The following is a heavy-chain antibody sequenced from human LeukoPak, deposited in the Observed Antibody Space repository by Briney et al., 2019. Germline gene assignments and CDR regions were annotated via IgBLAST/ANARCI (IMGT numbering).Heavy chain of an antibody. CDR2: ISSSGSTI. CDR1: GFTVSSNY. CDR3: ARSPYYYYMDV. V-gene: IGHV3-11*01. Sequence: TGGSLRLSCAASGFTVSSNYMSWIRQAPGKGLEWVSYISSSGSTIYYADSVKGRFTISRDNAKNSLYLQMNSLRAEDTAVYYCARSPYYYYMDVWGKGTTVTISS. J-gene: IGHJ6*03.